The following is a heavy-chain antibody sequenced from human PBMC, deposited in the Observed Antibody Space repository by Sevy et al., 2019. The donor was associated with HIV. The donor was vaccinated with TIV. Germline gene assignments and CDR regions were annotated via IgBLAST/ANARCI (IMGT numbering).Heavy chain of an antibody. CDR1: GGSISSSSYY. CDR3: ARLTGYSNYRLDP. Sequence: SETLSLTCTVSGGSISSSSYYWGWIRQPPGKGLEWIGSIYYSGSTYYNPSLKSRVTISVDTSKNQFSLKLSSVTAADTAVYYCARLTGYSNYRLDPWGQGTLVTSPQ. J-gene: IGHJ5*02. D-gene: IGHD4-4*01. V-gene: IGHV4-39*01. CDR2: IYYSGST.